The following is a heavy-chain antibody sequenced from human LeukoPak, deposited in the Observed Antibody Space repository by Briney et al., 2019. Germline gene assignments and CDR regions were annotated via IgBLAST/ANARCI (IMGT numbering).Heavy chain of an antibody. CDR2: INSDGSST. CDR1: GFTFSNYW. V-gene: IGHV3-74*01. CDR3: GRISSGWYSPFDY. Sequence: GGSLRLSCAASGFTFSNYWLHWVRQAPGKGLLWVSRINSDGSSTNYADSVKGRFTISRDNAKNTPYLQMNSLRAGDTAVYYCGRISSGWYSPFDYWGQGTLVTVSS. D-gene: IGHD6-19*01. J-gene: IGHJ4*02.